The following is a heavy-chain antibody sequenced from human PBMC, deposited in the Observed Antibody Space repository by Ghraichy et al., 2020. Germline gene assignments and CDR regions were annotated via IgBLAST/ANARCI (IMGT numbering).Heavy chain of an antibody. V-gene: IGHV1-69*05. CDR2: IIPIFGTA. Sequence: SVKVSCKASGGTFSSYAISWVRQAPGQGLEWMGGIIPIFGTANYAQKFQGRVTITTDESTSTAYMELSSLRSEDTAVYYCARVPGIAAAVGSWGQGTLVTVSS. D-gene: IGHD6-13*01. CDR3: ARVPGIAAAVGS. J-gene: IGHJ5*02. CDR1: GGTFSSYA.